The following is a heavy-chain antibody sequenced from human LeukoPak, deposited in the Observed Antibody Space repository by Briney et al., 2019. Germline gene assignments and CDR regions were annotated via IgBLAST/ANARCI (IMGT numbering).Heavy chain of an antibody. J-gene: IGHJ5*02. CDR1: GGTFSSYA. D-gene: IGHD1-7*01. Sequence: SVKVSCKASGGTFSSYAISWVRQAPGQGLEWMGGIIPIFGTANYAQKFQGRVTMTEDTSTDTAYMELSSLRSEDTAVYYCATDPILLELGWFDPWGQGTLVTVSS. CDR3: ATDPILLELGWFDP. CDR2: IIPIFGTA. V-gene: IGHV1-69*06.